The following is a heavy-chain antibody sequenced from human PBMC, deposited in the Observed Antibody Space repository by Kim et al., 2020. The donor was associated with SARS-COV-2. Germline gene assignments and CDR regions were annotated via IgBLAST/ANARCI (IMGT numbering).Heavy chain of an antibody. D-gene: IGHD1-1*01. V-gene: IGHV3-64*01. CDR3: ARGSAGTVY. J-gene: IGHJ4*02. Sequence: GSTYYANSVKGRFTISRDNYKNTLYLQMGSLRAEDMAVYYCARGSAGTVYWGQGTLVTVSS. CDR2: GST.